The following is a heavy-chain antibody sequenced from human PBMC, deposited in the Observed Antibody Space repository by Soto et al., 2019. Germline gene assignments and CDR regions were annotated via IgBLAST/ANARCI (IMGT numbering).Heavy chain of an antibody. V-gene: IGHV3-23*01. J-gene: IGHJ4*02. CDR2: ISGSGGST. D-gene: IGHD6-6*01. CDR1: GFTFSSYA. Sequence: QPGGSLRLSCAASGFTFSSYAMSWVRQAPGKGLEWVSAISGSGGSTYYAGSVKGRFTISRDNSKNTLYLQMNSLRAEDTAVYYCAKDGQLVTGTDYWGQGTLVTVSS. CDR3: AKDGQLVTGTDY.